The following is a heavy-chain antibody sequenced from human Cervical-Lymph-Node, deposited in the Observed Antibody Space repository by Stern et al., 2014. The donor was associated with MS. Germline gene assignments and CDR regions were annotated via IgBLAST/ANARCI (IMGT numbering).Heavy chain of an antibody. V-gene: IGHV1-46*01. CDR1: GYTFTDYY. D-gene: IGHD3/OR15-3a*01. J-gene: IGHJ4*02. Sequence: VQLVESGAEVKKPGASVKVSCKASGYTFTDYYLHWVRQAPGQGLEWMGLYNPSSGSPTYAKRFQGRVAMTTETSTHTLYMELSSLRSDDTAFYYCARGTGYSYYLDYWGQGTLVTVSS. CDR2: YNPSSGSP. CDR3: ARGTGYSYYLDY.